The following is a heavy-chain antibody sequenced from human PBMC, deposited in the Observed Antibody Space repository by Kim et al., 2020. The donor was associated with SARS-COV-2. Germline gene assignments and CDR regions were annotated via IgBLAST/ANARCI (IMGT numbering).Heavy chain of an antibody. J-gene: IGHJ4*02. CDR1: GYSFSDYY. CDR2: MNPNSGGT. D-gene: IGHD7-27*01. V-gene: IGHV1-2*02. Sequence: ASVKVSCKASGYSFSDYYIHWVRQAPGQDFEWMGWMNPNSGGTNYLPKFQGRVTMTRDASITTAYMELTRLTSDDTAVYYCTSAPLRLGVFTPLDYWGQG. CDR3: TSAPLRLGVFTPLDY.